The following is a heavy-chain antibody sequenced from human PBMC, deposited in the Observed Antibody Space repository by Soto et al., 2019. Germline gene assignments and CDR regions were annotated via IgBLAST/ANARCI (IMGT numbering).Heavy chain of an antibody. CDR1: GFTFSNFV. Sequence: EVQLLESGGGLVQPGGSLRLTCAASGFTFSNFVMGWVRRAPGKGLEWVSAIGGTSGSTYYADTVKGRLTISRDNSKNTLCLHMNSLRADDTAVYYCAKRRGEGYFDLWGRGTLVTVSS. D-gene: IGHD3-10*01. CDR3: AKRRGEGYFDL. V-gene: IGHV3-23*01. J-gene: IGHJ2*01. CDR2: IGGTSGST.